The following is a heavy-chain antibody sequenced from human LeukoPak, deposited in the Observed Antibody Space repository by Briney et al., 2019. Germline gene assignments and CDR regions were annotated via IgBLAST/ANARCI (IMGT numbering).Heavy chain of an antibody. J-gene: IGHJ4*02. CDR3: ARGEYSISHFGY. CDR1: GYSFSNYG. CDR2: ISTYTDDI. D-gene: IGHD6-6*01. Sequence: ASVKVSCKASGYSFSNYGIGWARQAPGQGLEWMGWISTYTDDIKYAENLQGRLTMTTDTPTSTAYMELRSLRSGDTAVYYCARGEYSISHFGYWGQGTQVVVSS. V-gene: IGHV1-18*01.